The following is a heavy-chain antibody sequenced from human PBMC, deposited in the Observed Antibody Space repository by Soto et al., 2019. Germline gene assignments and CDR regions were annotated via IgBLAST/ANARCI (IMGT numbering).Heavy chain of an antibody. V-gene: IGHV3-33*01. CDR3: ARGRGDYGYYFAY. CDR2: IWYDGSNK. D-gene: IGHD4-17*01. Sequence: PGGSLRLSCAASGFTFSSYGMHWVRQAPGKGLEWVAVIWYDGSNKYYADSVKGRFTISRDNSKNTLYLQMNSLRAEDTAVYYCARGRGDYGYYFAYWGQGSLVTVSS. CDR1: GFTFSSYG. J-gene: IGHJ4*02.